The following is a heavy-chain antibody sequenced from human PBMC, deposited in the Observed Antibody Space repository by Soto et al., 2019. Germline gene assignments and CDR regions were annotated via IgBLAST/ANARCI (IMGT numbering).Heavy chain of an antibody. CDR2: INPNSGGT. J-gene: IGHJ6*02. CDR1: GCTLTRYY. Sequence: SVKVSCKASGCTLTRYYMHWVRQAPGQGLEWMGWINPNSGGTNYAQKFQGRVTMTRDTSISTAYMELSRLRSDETAVYYCARGTSEDVWGQGTTVTVSS. CDR3: ARGTSEDV. V-gene: IGHV1-2*02.